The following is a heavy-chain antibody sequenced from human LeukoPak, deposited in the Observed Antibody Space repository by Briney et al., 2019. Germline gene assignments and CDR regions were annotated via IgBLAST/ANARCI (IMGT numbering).Heavy chain of an antibody. CDR2: IYYSGGT. Sequence: SETLSLTCTVSGGSISSYYWGWIRQPPGKELEWIGYIYYSGGTNYNPSLKSRTTISIDSSRNQLSLQLSSVTAADTALYYCARDRSSGWPGPYGSWGQGTLVTVS. CDR3: ARDRSSGWPGPYGS. J-gene: IGHJ5*02. CDR1: GGSISSYY. D-gene: IGHD6-25*01. V-gene: IGHV4-59*01.